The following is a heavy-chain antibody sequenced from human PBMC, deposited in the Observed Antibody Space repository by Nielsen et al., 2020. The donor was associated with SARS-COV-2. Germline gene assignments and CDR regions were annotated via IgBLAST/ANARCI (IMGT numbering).Heavy chain of an antibody. J-gene: IGHJ6*02. Sequence: ASVKVPCKASGYTFTNNYMHWVRQAPGQGLEWMGLINPTNGGTTYAQKFLGTVTMTRDTSTSTVYMELSSLRSDDTAVYYCARDRQYNWNDYNGMDVWGQGSTVTVSS. D-gene: IGHD1-1*01. CDR1: GYTFTNNY. V-gene: IGHV1-46*01. CDR2: INPTNGGT. CDR3: ARDRQYNWNDYNGMDV.